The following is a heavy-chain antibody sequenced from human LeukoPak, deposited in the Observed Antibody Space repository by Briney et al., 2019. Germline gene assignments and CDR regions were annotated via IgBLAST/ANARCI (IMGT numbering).Heavy chain of an antibody. V-gene: IGHV4-59*01. Sequence: SETLSLTCTVSGGSISSYYWSWIRQPPGTGLEWIGYIYYSGSTNYNPSLKSRVTISVDTSKNQFSLKLSSVTAADTAVYYCARLVATAFDYWGQGTLVTVSS. CDR1: GGSISSYY. CDR3: ARLVATAFDY. CDR2: IYYSGST. D-gene: IGHD5-12*01. J-gene: IGHJ4*02.